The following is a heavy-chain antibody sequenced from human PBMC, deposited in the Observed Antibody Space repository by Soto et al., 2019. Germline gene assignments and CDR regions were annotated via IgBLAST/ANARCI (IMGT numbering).Heavy chain of an antibody. CDR1: GFMFSNHG. D-gene: IGHD3-16*01. CDR3: VRDHNWAFDY. V-gene: IGHV3-48*02. Sequence: VGSLRLSCAACGFMFSNHGMNWVRQAPGKGLEWLSYFGTTRGFVYYADSVKGRFTISRDNAKNSLFLQMNSLRDEDTAVYYCVRDHNWAFDYWGQGALVTVSS. CDR2: FGTTRGFV. J-gene: IGHJ4*02.